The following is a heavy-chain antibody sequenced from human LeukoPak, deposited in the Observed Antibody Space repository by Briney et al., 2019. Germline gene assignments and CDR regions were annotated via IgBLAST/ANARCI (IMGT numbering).Heavy chain of an antibody. J-gene: IGHJ6*02. V-gene: IGHV3-33*01. D-gene: IGHD6-13*01. CDR1: GFTFSSYG. Sequence: GRSLRLSCAASGFTFSSYGMHWVRQAPGKGLEWVAVIWYDGSNKYYADSVKGRFTISRDNAQSSLYLQMYSLRAEDTAVYFCARDPYSSSWSYGMDVWGQGTAVTVSS. CDR3: ARDPYSSSWSYGMDV. CDR2: IWYDGSNK.